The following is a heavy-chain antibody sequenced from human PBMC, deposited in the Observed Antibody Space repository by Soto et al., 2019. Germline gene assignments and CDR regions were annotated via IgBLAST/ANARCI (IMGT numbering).Heavy chain of an antibody. Sequence: SETLYLTCAVSGGSISSSNWWSWVRQPPGKGLEWIGEIYHSGSTNYNPSLKSRVTISVDKSKNQFSLKLSSMTAADTAVYYCAIRTTVTTRLGYWGQGTLVTVSS. CDR1: GGSISSSNW. J-gene: IGHJ4*02. V-gene: IGHV4-4*02. CDR3: AIRTTVTTRLGY. D-gene: IGHD4-17*01. CDR2: IYHSGST.